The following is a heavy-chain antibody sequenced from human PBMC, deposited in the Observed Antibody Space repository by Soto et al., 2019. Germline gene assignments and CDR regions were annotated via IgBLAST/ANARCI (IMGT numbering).Heavy chain of an antibody. CDR1: GLTSSTYA. D-gene: IGHD4-17*01. V-gene: IGHV3-23*01. CDR3: AKRLTTVTTVFGF. J-gene: IGHJ4*02. CDR2: ISGSGGNT. Sequence: EVQLLESGGDLVQPGGSLRLYCAASGLTSSTYAMSWVRQAPGKGLEWVSGISGSGGNTYYADSVKGRFTISRDNSKNMWYMQMNSLRAEDTAVYYCAKRLTTVTTVFGFWGQGTLVTVSS.